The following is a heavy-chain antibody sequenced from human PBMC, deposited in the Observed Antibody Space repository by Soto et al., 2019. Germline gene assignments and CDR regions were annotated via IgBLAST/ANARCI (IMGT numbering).Heavy chain of an antibody. CDR1: GFSFSNCG. CDR3: VKGSEVARQALDY. D-gene: IGHD2-15*01. Sequence: QVQLVESGGGVVQSGRSLRLSCAASGFSFSNCGMHWVRQAPGKGLEWVAAISSDGSDKYYSESVKGRFTISRDNSKNTLFLQMNSLRVEYTAVYYCVKGSEVARQALDYWGQGTLVTVSS. V-gene: IGHV3-30*18. J-gene: IGHJ4*02. CDR2: ISSDGSDK.